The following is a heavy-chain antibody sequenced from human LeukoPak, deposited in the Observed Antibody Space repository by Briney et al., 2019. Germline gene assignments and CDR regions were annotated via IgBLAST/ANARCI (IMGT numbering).Heavy chain of an antibody. V-gene: IGHV3-23*01. CDR3: AKCGTTCYANAFYI. Sequence: GGSLRLSCAASGFTFSSYARTWVRQAPGKGLEWVSAISRSGGDTEYADSVKGRFTISRDNSKNTLYMQMNSLRAEDAAVYYCAKCGTTCYANAFYIWGQGTMVTVSS. CDR1: GFTFSSYA. J-gene: IGHJ3*02. CDR2: ISRSGGDT. D-gene: IGHD2-2*01.